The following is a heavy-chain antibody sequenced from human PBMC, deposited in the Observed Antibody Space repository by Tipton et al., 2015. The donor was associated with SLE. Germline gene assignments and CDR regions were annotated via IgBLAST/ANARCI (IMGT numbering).Heavy chain of an antibody. V-gene: IGHV4-39*07. CDR1: GGSISSSSYY. Sequence: GLVKPSETLSLTCTVSGGSISSSSYYWGWIRQPPGKGLEWIGGIFSSGNTYYNPSLKSRVTISVDTSKSQFSLKLNSVTAADTAVYYCARGRSTMAEADFDCWGQGSLVTVSS. D-gene: IGHD3-10*01. CDR2: IFSSGNT. J-gene: IGHJ4*02. CDR3: ARGRSTMAEADFDC.